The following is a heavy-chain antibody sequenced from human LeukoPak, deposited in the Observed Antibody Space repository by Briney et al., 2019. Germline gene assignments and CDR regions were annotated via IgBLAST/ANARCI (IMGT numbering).Heavy chain of an antibody. CDR1: GYTLTKLS. V-gene: IGHV1-24*01. J-gene: IGHJ4*02. D-gene: IGHD3-10*01. CDR2: FDREDGET. CDR3: ATGRFYGSGSYFIY. Sequence: ASVKVSCKVSGYTLTKLSMHWVRQAPGKGLEWVGGFDREDGETIYAQRFQGRVTMTEDTSTHTAYMQLSSLRSDDTAVYYFATGRFYGSGSYFIYWGQGTLVTVSS.